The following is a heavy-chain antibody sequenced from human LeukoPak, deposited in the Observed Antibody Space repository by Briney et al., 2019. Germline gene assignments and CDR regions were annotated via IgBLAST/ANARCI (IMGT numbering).Heavy chain of an antibody. J-gene: IGHJ5*02. CDR3: ARVAYSSSWYVLDWFDP. CDR2: INPSGGST. Sequence: ASVKVSCKASGYTFTSYYMHWVRQAPGQGLEWMGIINPSGGSTSYAQKFQGRVTMTRDMSTSTVYMELSSLRSEDTAVYYCARVAYSSSWYVLDWFDPWGQGTLVTVSS. V-gene: IGHV1-46*01. CDR1: GYTFTSYY. D-gene: IGHD6-13*01.